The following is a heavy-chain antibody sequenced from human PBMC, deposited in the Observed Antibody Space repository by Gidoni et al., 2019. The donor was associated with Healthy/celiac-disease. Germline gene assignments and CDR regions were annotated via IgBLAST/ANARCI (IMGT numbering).Heavy chain of an antibody. V-gene: IGHV1-18*01. CDR1: GYTFTSYG. Sequence: QVQLVQSGAEVKQPGASVPVSCNASGYTFTSYGISWVRQAPGQGLEWMGWISAYNGNTNYAQKLQGRVTMTTDTSTSTAYMELRSLRSDDTAVYYCAREVIVVVVAASYNWFDPWGQGTLVTVSS. CDR2: ISAYNGNT. D-gene: IGHD2-15*01. J-gene: IGHJ5*02. CDR3: AREVIVVVVAASYNWFDP.